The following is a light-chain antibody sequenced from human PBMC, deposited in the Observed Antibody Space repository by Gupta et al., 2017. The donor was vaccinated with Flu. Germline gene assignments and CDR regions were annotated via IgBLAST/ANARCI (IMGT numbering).Light chain of an antibody. CDR2: AKN. J-gene: IGLJ2*01. CDR3: NSRDSTDNHQAV. V-gene: IGLV3-19*01. CDR1: SPRNSY. Sequence: SSELTQDPAVSVALGQTVRIPCQGDSPRNSYASWYQQKPGQAPVLVIYAKNIRPSGIPDRFSGSSSGNTASLTITGAQAEDEADYYCNSRDSTDNHQAVFGGGTKLTVL.